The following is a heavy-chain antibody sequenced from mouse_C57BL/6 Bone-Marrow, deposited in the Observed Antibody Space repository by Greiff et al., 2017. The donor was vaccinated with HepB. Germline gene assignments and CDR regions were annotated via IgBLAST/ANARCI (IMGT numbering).Heavy chain of an antibody. CDR1: GFTFSSYA. Sequence: DVKLVESGGGLVKPGGSLKLSCAASGFTFSSYAMSWVRQTPEKRLEWVATISDGGSYTYYPDNVKGRFTISRDNAKNNLYLQMSHLKSEDTAMYYCARDRSTFFAYWGQGTLVTVSA. CDR2: ISDGGSYT. J-gene: IGHJ3*01. V-gene: IGHV5-4*01. CDR3: ARDRSTFFAY.